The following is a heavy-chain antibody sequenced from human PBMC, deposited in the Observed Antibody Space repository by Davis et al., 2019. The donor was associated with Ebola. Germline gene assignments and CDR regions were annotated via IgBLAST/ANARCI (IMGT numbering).Heavy chain of an antibody. J-gene: IGHJ4*02. D-gene: IGHD6-13*01. CDR3: AREGSGTSSWNDY. CDR1: GFTFSSYS. Sequence: PGGSLRLSCAASGFTFSSYSMNWVRQAPGKGLEWVSSISSSSSYIYYADSVKGRFTISRDNAKNSLYLQMNSLRAEDTAVYYCAREGSGTSSWNDYWGQGTLVTVSS. V-gene: IGHV3-21*01. CDR2: ISSSSSYI.